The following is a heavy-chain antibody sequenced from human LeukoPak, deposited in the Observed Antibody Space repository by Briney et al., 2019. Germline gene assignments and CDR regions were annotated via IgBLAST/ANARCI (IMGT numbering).Heavy chain of an antibody. V-gene: IGHV4-39*01. Sequence: SETLSLTCTVSGGSISTSNYHWGWTRQPPGKGLEWIGSIYYSGSTYYNPSLKSRVTISLDTSKNQFSLKLSSVTAADTAVYYCARKPYYPQSSKTLDYWGQGTLVTVSS. J-gene: IGHJ4*02. CDR2: IYYSGST. CDR1: GGSISTSNYH. D-gene: IGHD6-6*01. CDR3: ARKPYYPQSSKTLDY.